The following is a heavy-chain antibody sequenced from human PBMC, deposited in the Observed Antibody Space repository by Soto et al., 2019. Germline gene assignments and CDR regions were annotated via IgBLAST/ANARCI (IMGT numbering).Heavy chain of an antibody. CDR3: ARIEYSSSAGWFDP. D-gene: IGHD6-6*01. V-gene: IGHV4-34*01. CDR1: GGSFSGYY. J-gene: IGHJ5*02. Sequence: SETRSLTCAVYGGSFSGYYWSWIRQPPGKGLEWIGEINHSGSTNYNPSLKSRVTISVDTSKNQFSLKLSSVTAADTAVYYCARIEYSSSAGWFDPWGQGTLVTVSS. CDR2: INHSGST.